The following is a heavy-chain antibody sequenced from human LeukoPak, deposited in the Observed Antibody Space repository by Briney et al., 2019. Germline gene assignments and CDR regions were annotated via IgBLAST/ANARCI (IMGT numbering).Heavy chain of an antibody. J-gene: IGHJ4*02. CDR3: ARDLDTAMSLFDY. Sequence: PGGSLRLSCAASGFTFSSYAMSWVRQAPGKGLEWVSAISGSGGSTYHADSVKGRFTISRDNSKNTLYLQMNSLRAEDTAVYYCARDLDTAMSLFDYWGQVTLVTVSS. CDR1: GFTFSSYA. V-gene: IGHV3-23*01. CDR2: ISGSGGST. D-gene: IGHD5-18*01.